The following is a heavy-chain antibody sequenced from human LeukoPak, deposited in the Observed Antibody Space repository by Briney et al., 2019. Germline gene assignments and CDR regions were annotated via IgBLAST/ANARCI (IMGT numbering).Heavy chain of an antibody. V-gene: IGHV1-18*01. Sequence: GASVKVSCKASGYSFSSYGITWVRQAPGQGLEWMGWISAYNGNTNYAQKFQGRVTMTTDTSTSTAYMELRSLRSDDTAVYYCAREEQTSLFDYWGQGTLVTVSS. D-gene: IGHD1-26*01. CDR2: ISAYNGNT. CDR1: GYSFSSYG. CDR3: AREEQTSLFDY. J-gene: IGHJ4*02.